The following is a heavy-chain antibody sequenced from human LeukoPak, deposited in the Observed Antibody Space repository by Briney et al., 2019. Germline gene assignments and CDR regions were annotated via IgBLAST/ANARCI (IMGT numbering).Heavy chain of an antibody. V-gene: IGHV1-46*01. D-gene: IGHD3-16*02. CDR2: INPSGGST. J-gene: IGHJ5*02. CDR3: ARTLGDYVWGGYRLRRFDP. CDR1: GYTFTSYY. Sequence: ASVNVSCKASGYTFTSYYMHWVRQAPGQGLEWMGIINPSGGSTSYAQKFQGRVTMTWDTSTSTVYMELSSLRSEDTAVYYCARTLGDYVWGGYRLRRFDPWGQGTLVTVSS.